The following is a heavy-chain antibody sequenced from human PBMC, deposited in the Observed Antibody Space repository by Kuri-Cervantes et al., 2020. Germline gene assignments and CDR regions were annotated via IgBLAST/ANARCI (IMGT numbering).Heavy chain of an antibody. Sequence: GGSLRLSCAASGFTFSSYAMSWVRQAPGKGLEWVSAISGSGGSTYYADSVKGRFTISRDNSKNTLYLQMNSLRAEDTALYYCARGSDYYDSSGYVPPWYMDVWGKGTMVTVSS. CDR1: GFTFSSYA. CDR3: ARGSDYYDSSGYVPPWYMDV. CDR2: ISGSGGST. V-gene: IGHV3-23*01. D-gene: IGHD3-22*01. J-gene: IGHJ6*03.